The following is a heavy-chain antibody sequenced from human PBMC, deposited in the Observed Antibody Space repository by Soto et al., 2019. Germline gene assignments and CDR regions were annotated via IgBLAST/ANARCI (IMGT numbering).Heavy chain of an antibody. J-gene: IGHJ6*02. CDR3: MRGYWDCSSTRGYYYYYSGMVV. Sequence: PGGSLRLSCAASGFTFSSYSMNWVRQAPGKGLEWVSSISSSSSYIYYADSVKGRFTISRDNAKNSLYLQMNSLRAEDTAVYYCMRGYWDCSSTRGYYYYYSGMVVWGQGTTVTVS. CDR1: GFTFSSYS. CDR2: ISSSSSYI. D-gene: IGHD2-2*01. V-gene: IGHV3-21*01.